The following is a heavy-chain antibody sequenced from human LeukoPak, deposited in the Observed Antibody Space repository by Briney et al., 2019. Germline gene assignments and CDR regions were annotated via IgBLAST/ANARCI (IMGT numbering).Heavy chain of an antibody. CDR1: GFTFSSYS. J-gene: IGHJ4*02. CDR3: ARSFEYSSSSSLDY. D-gene: IGHD6-6*01. V-gene: IGHV3-21*01. CDR2: ISSSSSYI. Sequence: GESLRLSCAASGFTFSSYSMNWVRQAPGKGLEWVSSISSSSSYIYYADSVKGRFTISRDNAKNSLYLQMNSLRAEDTAVYYCARSFEYSSSSSLDYWGQGTLVTVSP.